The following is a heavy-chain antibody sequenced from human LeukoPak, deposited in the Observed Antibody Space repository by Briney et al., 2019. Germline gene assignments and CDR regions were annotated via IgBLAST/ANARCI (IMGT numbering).Heavy chain of an antibody. CDR1: GYTFTSYY. Sequence: ASVKVSCKASGYTFTSYYMHWVRQAPGQGLEWMGIINPSGGSTSYAQKFQGRVTMTRDTSTSTVYMELSSLRSEDTAVYYCARDYCSGGSCYPHRNYYFDYWGQGTLVTLSS. V-gene: IGHV1-46*01. CDR3: ARDYCSGGSCYPHRNYYFDY. D-gene: IGHD2-15*01. CDR2: INPSGGST. J-gene: IGHJ4*02.